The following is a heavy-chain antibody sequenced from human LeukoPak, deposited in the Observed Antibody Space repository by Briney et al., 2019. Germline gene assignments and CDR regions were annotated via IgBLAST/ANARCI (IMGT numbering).Heavy chain of an antibody. CDR3: ARVSLYSYGHFDY. V-gene: IGHV4-34*01. D-gene: IGHD5-18*01. CDR2: INHSGST. Sequence: SETLSLTCVVYGGSFSGYYWSWIRQPPGKGLEWIGEINHSGSTNYNPSLKSRVTISVDTSKNQFSLKLSSVTAADTAVYYCARVSLYSYGHFDYWGQGTLVTVSS. CDR1: GGSFSGYY. J-gene: IGHJ4*02.